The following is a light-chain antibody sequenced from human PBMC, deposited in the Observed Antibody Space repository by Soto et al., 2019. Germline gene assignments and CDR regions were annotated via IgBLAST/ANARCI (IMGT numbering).Light chain of an antibody. CDR3: QYYNEYCWT. J-gene: IGKJ1*01. V-gene: IGKV1-5*03. CDR1: QTISSW. CDR2: ETS. Sequence: DIQLTQSPSTLSASVRDRVTITCRASQTISSWLAWYQQKPGKAPNLLIYETSNLESGVPSRFSGSGSGTEGTRTISSLQPDDFATYYCQYYNEYCWTFGQGTKVEIK.